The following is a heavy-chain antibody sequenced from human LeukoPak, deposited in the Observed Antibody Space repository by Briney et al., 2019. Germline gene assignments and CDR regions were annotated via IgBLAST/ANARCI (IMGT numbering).Heavy chain of an antibody. Sequence: GGSLRLSCTASAFTFSDYWMTWVRQAPGKGPEWVANIKQEGSQRYYVDSVRGRFTISRDNAKNSLFLQMNGLRAEDTAVYYCARRGGSSSRRSPIDYWGQGTLVTVSS. CDR2: IKQEGSQR. D-gene: IGHD6-6*01. J-gene: IGHJ4*02. CDR3: ARRGGSSSRRSPIDY. CDR1: AFTFSDYW. V-gene: IGHV3-7*01.